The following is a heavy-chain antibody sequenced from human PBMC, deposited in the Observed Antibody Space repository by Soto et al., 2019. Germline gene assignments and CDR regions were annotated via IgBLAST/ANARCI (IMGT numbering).Heavy chain of an antibody. CDR1: GFTFSTYA. V-gene: IGHV3-23*01. Sequence: EVQLLESGGGLVQPGGSLRLSCAASGFTFSTYAMAWVRQAPGKGLEWVSAIGGGGGTTYYADSVKGRFTISRDNSKNTLYLQMNSLRAEDTAAYYCGKVGIVMIVLVPHPDWYFDLWGRGTPVTVSS. J-gene: IGHJ2*01. D-gene: IGHD3-22*01. CDR2: IGGGGGTT. CDR3: GKVGIVMIVLVPHPDWYFDL.